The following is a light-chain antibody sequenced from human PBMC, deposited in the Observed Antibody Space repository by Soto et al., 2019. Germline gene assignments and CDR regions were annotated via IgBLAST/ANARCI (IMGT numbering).Light chain of an antibody. J-gene: IGKJ1*01. Sequence: IVMTQSPATLSVSPGERATLSCRASQNIYSNVAWYQQRPGQAPRLLIYRASTRATGIPARFSGSGSGTEFTLTISSLQSEDFTVYSCLQYHNLCAFGQGTKVEIK. V-gene: IGKV3-15*01. CDR1: QNIYSN. CDR2: RAS. CDR3: LQYHNLCA.